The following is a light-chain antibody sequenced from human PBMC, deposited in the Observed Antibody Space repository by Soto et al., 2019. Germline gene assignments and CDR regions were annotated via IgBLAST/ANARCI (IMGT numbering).Light chain of an antibody. CDR3: LSRFDWPT. CDR1: QSVSAY. V-gene: IGKV3-11*01. CDR2: DVS. J-gene: IGKJ4*01. Sequence: EVVLTQSPDALSLSPGERATVSCRASQSVSAYLAWYKQRPGQAPRLLIYDVSNRAPGIPDRFSGGGSGTGFTLSISSLQPEDSATYYCLSRFDWPTFGGGATLEIK.